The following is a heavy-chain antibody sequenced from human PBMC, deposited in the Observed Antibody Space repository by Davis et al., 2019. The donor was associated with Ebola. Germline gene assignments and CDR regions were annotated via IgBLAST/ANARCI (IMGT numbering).Heavy chain of an antibody. CDR1: GFTFSSYG. D-gene: IGHD6-19*01. CDR3: ARVAVADLVDY. Sequence: GGSLRPSCAAPGFTFSSYGMHWVRQAPGKGLEWVAVIWYDGSNKYYADSVKGRFTISRDNSKNTLYLQMNSLRAEDTAVYYCARVAVADLVDYWGQGTLVTVSS. J-gene: IGHJ4*02. V-gene: IGHV3-33*01. CDR2: IWYDGSNK.